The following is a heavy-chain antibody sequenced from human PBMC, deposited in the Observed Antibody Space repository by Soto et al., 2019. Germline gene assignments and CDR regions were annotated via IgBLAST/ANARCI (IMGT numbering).Heavy chain of an antibody. CDR2: ISSSSSYI. D-gene: IGHD6-13*01. J-gene: IGHJ4*02. CDR1: GFTFSSYS. V-gene: IGHV3-21*01. CDR3: SRLSSRYKRGVRNDY. Sequence: GGSLRLSCAASGFTFSSYSMNWVRQAPGKGLEWVSSISSSSSYIYYADSVKGRFTISRDNAKNSLYLQMNSLRAEDTAVYYCSRLSSRYKRGVRNDYWGQGNLVTVSS.